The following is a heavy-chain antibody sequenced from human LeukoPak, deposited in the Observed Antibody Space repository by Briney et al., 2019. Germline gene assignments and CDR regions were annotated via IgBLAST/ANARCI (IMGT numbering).Heavy chain of an antibody. D-gene: IGHD1-14*01. V-gene: IGHV4-59*01. CDR1: GGSISSYY. J-gene: IGHJ6*03. CDR2: IYYSGST. Sequence: SETLSLTCTVSGGSISSYYWSWIRQPPGKGLEWIGYIYYSGSTNYNPSLKGRVTISVDTSKNQFSLKLSSVTAADTAVYYCARAGPYYYYMDVWGKGTTVTVSS. CDR3: ARAGPYYYYMDV.